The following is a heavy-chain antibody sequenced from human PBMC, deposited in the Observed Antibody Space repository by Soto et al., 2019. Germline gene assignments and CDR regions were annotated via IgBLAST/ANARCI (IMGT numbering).Heavy chain of an antibody. CDR1: GGSISSYY. Sequence: PSETLSLTCTVSGGSISSYYWSWIRQPSGKGLEWIGYIYYSGSTKYNPSLKSRVTISVDTSKNQFSLKLSSVTAADTAVYYCARHLRYYYYGMDVWGQGTTVTVSS. J-gene: IGHJ6*02. V-gene: IGHV4-59*08. CDR2: IYYSGST. CDR3: ARHLRYYYYGMDV.